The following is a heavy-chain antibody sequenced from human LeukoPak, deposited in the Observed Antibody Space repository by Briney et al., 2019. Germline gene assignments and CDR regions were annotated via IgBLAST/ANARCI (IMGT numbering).Heavy chain of an antibody. CDR2: ISGSGGST. D-gene: IGHD1-26*01. CDR1: RFAFSCYA. CDR3: ATGGIMGVIHFDC. J-gene: IGHJ4*02. V-gene: IGHV3-23*01. Sequence: PGGSLRLSCAASRFAFSCYAMSWVRQAPGKGLEWVSAISGSGGSTYYADSVKGRFTISRDNSKNTLYLQMNSLRAEDTAVYYCATGGIMGVIHFDCWGQGTLVTVSS.